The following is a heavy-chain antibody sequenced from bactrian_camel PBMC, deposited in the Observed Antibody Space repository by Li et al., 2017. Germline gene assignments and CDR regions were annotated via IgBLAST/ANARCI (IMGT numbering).Heavy chain of an antibody. Sequence: DVQLVESGGGLVQPGGSLRLSCAASGFTFSSYGMGWVRQAPGKGLEWVSAIGLVDDKYYADSVKGRFTIYRDNANDALYLQLNSLKTEDTAMYYCAASPSDWAFMYWGQGTQVTVS. J-gene: IGHJ4*01. CDR2: IGLVDDK. V-gene: IGHV3S40*01. D-gene: IGHD2*01. CDR3: AASPSDWAFMY. CDR1: GFTFSSYG.